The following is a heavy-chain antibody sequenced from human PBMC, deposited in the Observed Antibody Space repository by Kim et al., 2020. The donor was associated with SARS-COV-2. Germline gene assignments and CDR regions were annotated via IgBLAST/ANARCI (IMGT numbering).Heavy chain of an antibody. J-gene: IGHJ4*02. CDR3: ARDLGMGSYFDY. D-gene: IGHD1-26*01. Sequence: KYAHSMEGRFTISRDNSKNTLSLQMDSLRVEDTAVYYCARDLGMGSYFDYWGQGTLVTVSS. V-gene: IGHV3-33*01.